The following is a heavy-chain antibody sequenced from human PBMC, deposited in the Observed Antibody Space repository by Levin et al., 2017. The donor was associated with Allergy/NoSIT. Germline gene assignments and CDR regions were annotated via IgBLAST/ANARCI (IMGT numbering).Heavy chain of an antibody. V-gene: IGHV3-11*01. CDR1: GFTFSDYY. CDR2: ISSTGTTI. Sequence: GGSLRLSCAASGFTFSDYYMTWIRQAPGKGLEWVSYISSTGTTIDYADSLKGRFTVSRDNAKNSLSLQMNSLRAEDTAVYYCARGRLWFGELLRYYYGMDVWGQGTTVTVSS. CDR3: ARGRLWFGELLRYYYGMDV. D-gene: IGHD3-10*01. J-gene: IGHJ6*02.